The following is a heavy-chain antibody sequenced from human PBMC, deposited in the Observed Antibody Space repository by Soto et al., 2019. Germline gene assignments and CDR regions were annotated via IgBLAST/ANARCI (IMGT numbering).Heavy chain of an antibody. V-gene: IGHV3-7*01. Sequence: EVQLVESGGGLVQPGGSLRLSCTASGFTFSDCWMTWVRQAPGKGLEWVARIKPDESEKKYADSVKGRFSISRDKAKNSMYLQMDSLRGEDTAGYYCVRGGSNYASWGQGTLVTVAS. CDR3: VRGGSNYAS. CDR1: GFTFSDCW. D-gene: IGHD4-4*01. J-gene: IGHJ5*02. CDR2: IKPDESEK.